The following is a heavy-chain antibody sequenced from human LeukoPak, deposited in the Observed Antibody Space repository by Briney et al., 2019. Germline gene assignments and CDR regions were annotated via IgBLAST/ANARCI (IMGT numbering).Heavy chain of an antibody. D-gene: IGHD6-13*01. CDR3: ANTAATV. CDR2: IGSTGGST. Sequence: GESLKISCSASGFTFSSYAMYWVRQAPGKGLDYVSTIGSTGGSTDYADSVKGRFTISRDNSKNTLYLQMSSLRAEDTAVYYCANTAATVWGQGTLVTVSS. CDR1: GFTFSSYA. J-gene: IGHJ1*01. V-gene: IGHV3-64D*09.